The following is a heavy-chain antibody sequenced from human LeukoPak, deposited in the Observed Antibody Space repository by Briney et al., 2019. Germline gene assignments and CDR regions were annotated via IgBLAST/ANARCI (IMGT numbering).Heavy chain of an antibody. CDR1: GFTFSSYS. D-gene: IGHD1-26*01. Sequence: GGSLRLSCAASGFTFSSYSMNWVRQAPGKGLEWVSFISSSSSTIYYADSVKGRSTISRDNAKNSLYLQVNSLRAEDTAVYYCARDRGGSYSAIDYWGQGTLVTVSS. CDR2: ISSSSSTI. V-gene: IGHV3-48*04. J-gene: IGHJ4*02. CDR3: ARDRGGSYSAIDY.